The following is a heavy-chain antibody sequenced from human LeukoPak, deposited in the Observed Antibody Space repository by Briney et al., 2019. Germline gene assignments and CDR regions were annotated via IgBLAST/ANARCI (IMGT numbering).Heavy chain of an antibody. V-gene: IGHV3-72*01. J-gene: IGHJ4*02. CDR1: GFTFSDHY. CDR2: TRNKANSYTT. D-gene: IGHD6-13*01. Sequence: PGGSLRLSCAASGFTFSDHYMDWVRQAPGKGLEWVGRTRNKANSYTTEYAASVKGRFTISRDDSKNSLYLQMNSLKTEDTAVYYCARSSKQPENFDYWGQGTLVTVSS. CDR3: ARSSKQPENFDY.